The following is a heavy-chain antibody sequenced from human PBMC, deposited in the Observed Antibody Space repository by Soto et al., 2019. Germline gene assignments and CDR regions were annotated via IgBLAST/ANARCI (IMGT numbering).Heavy chain of an antibody. CDR2: IYYSGST. CDR3: ARHPHGYYYDSSGYYPRSNYFDY. CDR1: GGSFSGYY. D-gene: IGHD3-22*01. V-gene: IGHV4-34*01. J-gene: IGHJ4*02. Sequence: SETLSLTCAVYGGSFSGYYWSWIRQPPGKGLEWIGSIYYSGSTYYNPSLKSRVTISVDTSKNQFSLKLSSVTAADTAVYYCARHPHGYYYDSSGYYPRSNYFDYWGQGTLVTVSS.